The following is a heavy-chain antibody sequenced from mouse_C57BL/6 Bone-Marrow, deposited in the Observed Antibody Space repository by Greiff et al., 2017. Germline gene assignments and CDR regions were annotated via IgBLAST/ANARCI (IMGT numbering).Heavy chain of an antibody. D-gene: IGHD2-1*01. V-gene: IGHV1-52*01. J-gene: IGHJ3*01. CDR2: IDPSDSET. CDR1: GYTFTSYW. CDR3: AFYYGNYAGFAY. Sequence: VQLQQSGAELVRPGSSVKLSCKASGYTFTSYWMHWVKQRPIQGLEWIGNIDPSDSETHYNQKFKDKATLTVDKSSSTAYMQLSSLTSEDTAVYDCAFYYGNYAGFAYWGQGTLVTVSA.